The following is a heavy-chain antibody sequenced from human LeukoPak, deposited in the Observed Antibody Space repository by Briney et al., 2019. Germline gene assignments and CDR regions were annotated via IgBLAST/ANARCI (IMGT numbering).Heavy chain of an antibody. V-gene: IGHV3-30*18. D-gene: IGHD3-22*01. J-gene: IGHJ4*02. Sequence: PGGSLRLSCAASGFTFSSYGMHWVRQAPGKGLEWVAVISYDGSNKYYPDSVKGRFTISRDNSKNTLYLQMNSLRAEDTAVYYCAKGYNYYDSSGYWPDFDYWGQGTLVTVSS. CDR1: GFTFSSYG. CDR3: AKGYNYYDSSGYWPDFDY. CDR2: ISYDGSNK.